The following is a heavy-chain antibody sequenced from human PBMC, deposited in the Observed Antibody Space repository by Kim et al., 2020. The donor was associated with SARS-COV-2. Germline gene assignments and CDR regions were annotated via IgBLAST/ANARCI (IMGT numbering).Heavy chain of an antibody. J-gene: IGHJ4*02. Sequence: ASVKVSCKASGYTFTSYGISWVRQAPGQGLEWMGWISAYNGNTNYAQKLQGRVTMTTDTSTSTAYMELRSLRSDDTAVYYCARADYYDSSGWNDYWGQGTLVTVSS. V-gene: IGHV1-18*04. CDR2: ISAYNGNT. CDR1: GYTFTSYG. CDR3: ARADYYDSSGWNDY. D-gene: IGHD3-22*01.